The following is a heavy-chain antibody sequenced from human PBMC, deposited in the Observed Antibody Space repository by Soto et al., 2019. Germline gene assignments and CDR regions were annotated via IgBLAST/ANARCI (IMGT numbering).Heavy chain of an antibody. J-gene: IGHJ4*02. CDR1: GGSISDDY. CDR2: ISHSGST. CDR3: ARVGQPPSDY. Sequence: SETLSLTCTVSGGSISDDYWSWIRQPPGKGLEWIGHISHSGSTNYNPSLKSRVTISVDTSKRQFSLKLSSVTAADTAVYYCARVGQPPSDYWGQGTLVTVSS. D-gene: IGHD2-2*01. V-gene: IGHV4-59*01.